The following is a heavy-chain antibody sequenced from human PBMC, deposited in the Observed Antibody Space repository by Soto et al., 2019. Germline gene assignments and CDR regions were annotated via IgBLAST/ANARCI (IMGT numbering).Heavy chain of an antibody. V-gene: IGHV1-18*01. Sequence: ASVKVSCKASGYTFTIYGISWVLQAPGQGLEWMGWISAYNGNTNYAQKLQGRVTMTTDTSTSTAYMELRSLRSDDTAVYYCARSVLLWFGDAPDAFDIWGQGTMVTV. D-gene: IGHD3-10*01. CDR2: ISAYNGNT. J-gene: IGHJ3*02. CDR1: GYTFTIYG. CDR3: ARSVLLWFGDAPDAFDI.